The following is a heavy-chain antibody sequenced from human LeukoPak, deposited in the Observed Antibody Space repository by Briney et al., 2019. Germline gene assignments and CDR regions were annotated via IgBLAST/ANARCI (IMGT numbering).Heavy chain of an antibody. CDR3: AKEDPAVTTGLHF. V-gene: IGHV3-30*18. J-gene: IGHJ4*02. CDR2: ISYDGSNK. D-gene: IGHD4-17*01. CDR1: GFTFSSYG. Sequence: GGSLRLSCAASGFTFSSYGTHWVRQAPGKGLEWVAGISYDGSNKYYADSVKGRFTISRDNSKNTLHLQMNSLRAEDSAVYYCAKEDPAVTTGLHFWGQGTLVTVSS.